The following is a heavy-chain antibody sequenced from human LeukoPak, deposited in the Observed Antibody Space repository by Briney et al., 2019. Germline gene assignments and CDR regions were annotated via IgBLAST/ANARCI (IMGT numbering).Heavy chain of an antibody. Sequence: SEILSLTCAVYGGSFSGYYWSWIRQPPGKGLEWIGEINHSGSTNYNPSLKSRVTISVDTSKNQFSLKLSSVTAADTAVYYCARDRTTVTTHFDYWGQGTLVTVSS. CDR1: GGSFSGYY. V-gene: IGHV4-34*01. J-gene: IGHJ4*02. D-gene: IGHD4-17*01. CDR3: ARDRTTVTTHFDY. CDR2: INHSGST.